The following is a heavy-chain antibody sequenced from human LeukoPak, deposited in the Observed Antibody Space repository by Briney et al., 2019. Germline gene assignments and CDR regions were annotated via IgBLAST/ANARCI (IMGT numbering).Heavy chain of an antibody. Sequence: WASVKVSCKVSGYTLTELSMHWVRQAPGKGLEWMGGFDPEDGETIYAQKFQGRVTMTEDTSTDTAYMELSSLRSEDTAVYYCATAPLAAAGLFDYWGQGTLVTVSS. V-gene: IGHV1-24*01. D-gene: IGHD6-13*01. J-gene: IGHJ4*02. CDR3: ATAPLAAAGLFDY. CDR1: GYTLTELS. CDR2: FDPEDGET.